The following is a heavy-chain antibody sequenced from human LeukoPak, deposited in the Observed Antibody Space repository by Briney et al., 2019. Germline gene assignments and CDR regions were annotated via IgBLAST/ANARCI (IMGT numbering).Heavy chain of an antibody. Sequence: GGSLRLSCAASGFTFSSCAMSWVRQAPGKGLEWVSGFTGSGGSTYYADSVKGRFTISRDNSKNTLYLQMDSLRAEDTAVYYCAKDLPTSYYFDSWGQGTLVTVSS. D-gene: IGHD6-6*01. J-gene: IGHJ4*02. V-gene: IGHV3-23*01. CDR1: GFTFSSCA. CDR2: FTGSGGST. CDR3: AKDLPTSYYFDS.